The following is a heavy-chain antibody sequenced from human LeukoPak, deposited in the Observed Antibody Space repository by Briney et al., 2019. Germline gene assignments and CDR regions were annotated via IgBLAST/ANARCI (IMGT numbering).Heavy chain of an antibody. CDR1: GFSFSSYG. Sequence: PGGSLRLSCAASGFSFSSYGMHWVRQAPGKGLEWVAVLWYDGNNKYYADSVKGRFTIPRDTSKYTLYLQMNSLRAEDTAVYYCARGSCSGGSCYLIDNWGQGSLVTVSS. CDR2: LWYDGNNK. D-gene: IGHD2-15*01. J-gene: IGHJ4*02. V-gene: IGHV3-33*08. CDR3: ARGSCSGGSCYLIDN.